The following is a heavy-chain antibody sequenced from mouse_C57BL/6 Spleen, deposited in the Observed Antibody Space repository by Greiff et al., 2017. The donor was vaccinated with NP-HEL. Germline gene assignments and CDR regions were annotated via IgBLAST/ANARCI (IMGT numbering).Heavy chain of an antibody. J-gene: IGHJ4*01. Sequence: EVQGVESGGGLVQPGESLKLSCESNEYEFHSHDMSWVRKTPEKRLELVAAINSDGGSTYYPDTMERRFIISRDNTKKTLYLQMSSLRSEDTALYYCARGRGDYDAMDYWGQGTSVTVSS. CDR1: EYEFHSHD. CDR2: INSDGGST. CDR3: ARGRGDYDAMDY. V-gene: IGHV5-2*01. D-gene: IGHD1-1*01.